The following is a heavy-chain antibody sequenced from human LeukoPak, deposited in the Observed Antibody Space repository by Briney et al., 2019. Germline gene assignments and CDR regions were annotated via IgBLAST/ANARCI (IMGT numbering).Heavy chain of an antibody. Sequence: GGSLRLSCAASGFTFSSYSMNWVRQAPGKGLEWVSSISSSSSYIYYADSVKGRFTISRDTAKNSLYLQMISLRDEDTAVYYCARSTVVSPWGQGTLVTVSS. CDR3: ARSTVVSP. V-gene: IGHV3-21*01. D-gene: IGHD4-23*01. J-gene: IGHJ5*02. CDR2: ISSSSSYI. CDR1: GFTFSSYS.